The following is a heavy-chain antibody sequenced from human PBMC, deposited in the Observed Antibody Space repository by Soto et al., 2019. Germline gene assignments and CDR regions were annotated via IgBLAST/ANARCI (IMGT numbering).Heavy chain of an antibody. CDR1: GGSISSSSYY. CDR2: IYYSGST. V-gene: IGHV4-39*01. D-gene: IGHD4-17*01. Sequence: SETLSLTCTVSGGSISSSSYYWGWIRQPPGKGLEWIGSIYYSGSTYYNPSLKSRVTISVDTSKNQFSLKLSSVTAADTAVYYCARSDWGDHYPADYYYYMDVWGKGTTVTVSS. CDR3: ARSDWGDHYPADYYYYMDV. J-gene: IGHJ6*03.